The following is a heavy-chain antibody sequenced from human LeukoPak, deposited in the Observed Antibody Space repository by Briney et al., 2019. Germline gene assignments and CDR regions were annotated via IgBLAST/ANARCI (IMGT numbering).Heavy chain of an antibody. Sequence: SETLSLTCTVYGGSIRSYYWSWIRQPAGKGLEGTWRIYTSGSTNYDPSLKSRFTMSVDTSKNQFSLKLSSVTAADTAVYYCARDVVPAAPDYYYYGMDVWGQGTTVTVSS. CDR2: IYTSGST. CDR1: GGSIRSYY. J-gene: IGHJ6*02. CDR3: ARDVVPAAPDYYYYGMDV. V-gene: IGHV4-4*07. D-gene: IGHD2-2*01.